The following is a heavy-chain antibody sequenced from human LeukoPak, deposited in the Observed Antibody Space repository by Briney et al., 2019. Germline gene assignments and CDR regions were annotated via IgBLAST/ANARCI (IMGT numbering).Heavy chain of an antibody. Sequence: SETLSLTCAVSGYFISSGYYWGWIRQPPGKGLEWIGSIYHSGSTYYNPSLKSRVTISVDTSKNQFSLELSSVTAADTAVYYCARSPGGMDVWGKGTTVTVSS. CDR3: ARSPGGMDV. J-gene: IGHJ6*04. CDR1: GYFISSGYY. CDR2: IYHSGST. V-gene: IGHV4-38-2*01.